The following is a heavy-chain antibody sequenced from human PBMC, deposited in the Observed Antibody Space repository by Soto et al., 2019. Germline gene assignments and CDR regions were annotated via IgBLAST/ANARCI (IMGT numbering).Heavy chain of an antibody. Sequence: GGSLRLSCAASGFTFSNAWMSWVRQAPGKGLEWVGRIKSKTDGGTTDYAAPVKGRFTISRDDSKNTLYLQMNSMKTEDTAVYYCTTSGVDTAMGRLYYYYYYMDVWGKGTTVTVSS. CDR2: IKSKTDGGTT. J-gene: IGHJ6*03. CDR1: GFTFSNAW. D-gene: IGHD5-18*01. CDR3: TTSGVDTAMGRLYYYYYYMDV. V-gene: IGHV3-15*01.